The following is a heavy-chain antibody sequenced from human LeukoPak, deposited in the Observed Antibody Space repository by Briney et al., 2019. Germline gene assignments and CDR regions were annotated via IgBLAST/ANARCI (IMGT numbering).Heavy chain of an antibody. V-gene: IGHV1-2*02. CDR3: ASPAGLRTSWGDYFDY. J-gene: IGHJ4*02. CDR1: GYTFTGYY. Sequence: ASVKVSCKASGYTFTGYYIYWVRQAPGQGLEWLGWINPKSGDTNYAQKFQGRVTMTRDTSISTAYMELSRLRSDDTAVYYCASPAGLRTSWGDYFDYWGQGTLVTVSS. CDR2: INPKSGDT. D-gene: IGHD2-2*01.